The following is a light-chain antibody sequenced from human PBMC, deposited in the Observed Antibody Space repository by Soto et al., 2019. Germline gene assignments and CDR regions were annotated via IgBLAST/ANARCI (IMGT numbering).Light chain of an antibody. CDR2: DAS. J-gene: IGKJ1*01. V-gene: IGKV1-5*01. CDR3: QQYNNYPRT. CDR1: ESIRTW. Sequence: DIQMTQSPSTLSASVGDRVTITCRASESIRTWLAWYQHKPGKAPKFLIYDASTLESGVPSRFSGSGSGTEFTLTISSLQPDDFAPYYCQQYNNYPRTSGQGTNVDIK.